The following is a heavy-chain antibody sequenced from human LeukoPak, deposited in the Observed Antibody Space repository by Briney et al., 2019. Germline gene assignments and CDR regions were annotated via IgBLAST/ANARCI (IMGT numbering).Heavy chain of an antibody. V-gene: IGHV4-59*01. J-gene: IGHJ4*02. CDR2: IYYSGNT. CDR3: ARTVAADDDFDY. D-gene: IGHD6-19*01. CDR1: GGSISSYF. Sequence: PSETLSLTCTVSGGSISSYFRIWIRQPPGRGLEWIGYIYYSGNTNSNPSLKSRVTISLDTSKNQLSLKLSSVTAADTAVYYCARTVAADDDFDYWGQGTLVTVSS.